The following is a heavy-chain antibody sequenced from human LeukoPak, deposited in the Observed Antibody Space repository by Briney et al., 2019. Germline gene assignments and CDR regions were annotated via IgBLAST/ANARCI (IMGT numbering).Heavy chain of an antibody. CDR3: ARLKQRLVRDY. CDR2: INHSGST. V-gene: IGHV4-34*01. D-gene: IGHD3-9*01. Sequence: KPSETLSLTCAVYGGSFSGYYWSWIRQPPGKGLEWIGEINHSGSTNYNPSLKSRVTISVDTSKNQFSLKLSSVTAADTAVYYCARLKQRLVRDYWGQGTLVTVSS. CDR1: GGSFSGYY. J-gene: IGHJ4*02.